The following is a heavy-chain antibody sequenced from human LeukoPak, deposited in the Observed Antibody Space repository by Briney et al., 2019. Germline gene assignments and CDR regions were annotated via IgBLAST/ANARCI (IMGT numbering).Heavy chain of an antibody. CDR1: GGSISSYY. CDR3: ARLKGYCTNGVCYTILFDY. J-gene: IGHJ4*02. CDR2: IYYSGST. V-gene: IGHV4-30-4*08. D-gene: IGHD2-8*01. Sequence: SETLSLTCTVSGGSISSYYWSWIRQPPGKGLEWIGYIYYSGSTYYNPSLTSRVTISVDTSKNQFSLKLSSVTVADTAVYYCARLKGYCTNGVCYTILFDYWGQGTLVTVSS.